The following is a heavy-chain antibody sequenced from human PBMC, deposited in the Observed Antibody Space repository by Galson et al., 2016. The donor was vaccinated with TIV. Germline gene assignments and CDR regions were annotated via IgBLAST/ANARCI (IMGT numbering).Heavy chain of an antibody. V-gene: IGHV3-7*01. Sequence: SLRLSCAASGFTFSDYWMHWVRQTPGKGLEWVANIKQDGSEKYYVDSVKGRFTISRDNAKSSLFLQMNSLRDEDTAVYYCARRYFDLWGRGTLVTVSS. CDR1: GFTFSDYW. CDR3: ARRYFDL. CDR2: IKQDGSEK. J-gene: IGHJ2*01.